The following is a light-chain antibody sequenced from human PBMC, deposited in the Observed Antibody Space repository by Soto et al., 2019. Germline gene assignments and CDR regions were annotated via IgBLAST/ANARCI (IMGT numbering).Light chain of an antibody. CDR2: YTS. CDR1: QYVGTR. V-gene: IGKV3-11*01. Sequence: EIVLTQSPATLSSSPWETATLSRRASQYVGTRLAWYQHKPGQAPRLLIYYTSNRATGIPARFSGSGSGTDFTLPINSLAPEDFAIYYCHQRQSWPRTFGQGTKVDIK. J-gene: IGKJ1*01. CDR3: HQRQSWPRT.